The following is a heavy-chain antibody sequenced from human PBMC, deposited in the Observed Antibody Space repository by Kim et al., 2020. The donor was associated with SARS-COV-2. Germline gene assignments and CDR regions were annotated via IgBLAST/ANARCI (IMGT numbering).Heavy chain of an antibody. CDR1: GFIFRNFG. V-gene: IGHV3-33*01. CDR3: ARPSISHFDF. Sequence: GGSLRLSCAASGFIFRNFGIHWVRQAPGKGLEWVSFISNDCTFTTYADSVKGRFTISRDYGENTVYLQMDSLFAGDTALYYCARPSISHFDFLVQRTLVT. CDR2: ISNDCTFT. J-gene: IGHJ4*02.